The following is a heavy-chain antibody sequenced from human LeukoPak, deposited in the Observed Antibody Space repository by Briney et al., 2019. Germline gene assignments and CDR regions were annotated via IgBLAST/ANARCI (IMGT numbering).Heavy chain of an antibody. J-gene: IGHJ5*02. D-gene: IGHD3-10*01. Sequence: SVKVSCKASGGTFSSYTIIWVRQAPGQGLEWMGGIIPLFGTANYAQKFQGRVTITADESTSTAYMELSSLRSEDTALYYCATVFTPINGYGSGSYSFLGSLDPWGQGTLVTVSS. CDR1: GGTFSSYT. CDR3: ATVFTPINGYGSGSYSFLGSLDP. V-gene: IGHV1-69*01. CDR2: IIPLFGTA.